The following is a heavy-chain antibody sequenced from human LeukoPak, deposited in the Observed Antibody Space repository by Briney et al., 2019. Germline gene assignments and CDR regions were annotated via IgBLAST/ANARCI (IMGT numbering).Heavy chain of an antibody. CDR3: ARDKGDRADAFDI. Sequence: SETLSLTCTVSGGSISSSSYYWGWIRQPPGKGLEWIGSIYYSGSTYYNPSLKSRVTISVDTSKNQFSLKLSSVTAADAAVYYCARDKGDRADAFDIWGQGTMVTVSS. J-gene: IGHJ3*02. D-gene: IGHD1-14*01. CDR2: IYYSGST. CDR1: GGSISSSSYY. V-gene: IGHV4-39*07.